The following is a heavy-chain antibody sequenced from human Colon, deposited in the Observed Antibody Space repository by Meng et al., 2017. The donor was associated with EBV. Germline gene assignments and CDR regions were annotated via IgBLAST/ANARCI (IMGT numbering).Heavy chain of an antibody. CDR1: GGSISTSDW. D-gene: IGHD2-2*01. CDR2: IYGGGGT. CDR3: ARVRVIPAAVGFDY. V-gene: IGHV4-4*02. Sequence: QGQTQGSGPGLVEPLWTLSLTGAVSGGSISTSDWWSWVRQPPGKGLEWIGEIYGGGGTNYNPSFKSRVTISVDTSNNHFSLKLSYVTAADTAVYYCARVRVIPAAVGFDYWGQGTLVTVSS. J-gene: IGHJ4*02.